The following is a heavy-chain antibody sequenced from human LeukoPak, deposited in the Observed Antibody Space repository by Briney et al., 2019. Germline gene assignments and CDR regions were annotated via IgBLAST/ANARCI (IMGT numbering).Heavy chain of an antibody. J-gene: IGHJ4*02. Sequence: GGSLRLSCAASGFTFSSYAMSWVRQAPGKGLEWVSAISGSGGSTYYADSVKSRFTISRDNSKNTLYLQMNSLRAEDTAVYYCVKIAVAGTVFDYWGQGTLVTVSS. V-gene: IGHV3-23*01. D-gene: IGHD6-19*01. CDR3: VKIAVAGTVFDY. CDR1: GFTFSSYA. CDR2: ISGSGGST.